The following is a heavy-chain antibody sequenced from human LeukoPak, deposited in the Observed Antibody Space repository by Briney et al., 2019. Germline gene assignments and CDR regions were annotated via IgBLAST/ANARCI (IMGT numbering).Heavy chain of an antibody. CDR3: ARGYCSGGSCYEYYYYYYYMDV. J-gene: IGHJ6*03. CDR2: INPNSGGT. V-gene: IGHV1-2*02. Sequence: ASVRVSCKASGYTFTGYYMHWVRQAPGQGLEWMGWINPNSGGTNYAQKFQGRVTMTRDTSISTAYMELSRLRSDDTAVYYCARGYCSGGSCYEYYYYYYYMDVWDKGTTVTVSS. CDR1: GYTFTGYY. D-gene: IGHD2-15*01.